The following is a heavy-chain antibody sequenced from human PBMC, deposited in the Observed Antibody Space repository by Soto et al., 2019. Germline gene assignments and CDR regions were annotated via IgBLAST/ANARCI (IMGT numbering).Heavy chain of an antibody. CDR1: GFTFSDYY. CDR3: ARDRGHNWNYRGWFDP. D-gene: IGHD1-7*01. J-gene: IGHJ5*02. V-gene: IGHV3-11*01. CDR2: ISSSGSTI. Sequence: GGSLRLSCAASGFTFSDYYMSWIRQAPGKGLEWVSYISSSGSTIYYADSVKGRFTISRDNAKNSLYLQMNSLRAEDTAVYYCARDRGHNWNYRGWFDPWGQGTLVTVSS.